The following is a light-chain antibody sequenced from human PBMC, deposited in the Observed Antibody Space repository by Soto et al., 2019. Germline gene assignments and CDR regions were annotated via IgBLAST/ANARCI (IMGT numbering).Light chain of an antibody. CDR1: NIRTKS. V-gene: IGLV3-21*02. J-gene: IGLJ2*01. CDR3: QVWDSSGDHPV. CDR2: DDR. Sequence: VLTQPPSVSVAPGQTATITCGGSNIRTKSVHWCRQRPGQAPVLVVYDDRDRPSGIPERFSGSNSGNTATLTISKVEPGDEADYYCQVWDSSGDHPVFGGGTKVTVL.